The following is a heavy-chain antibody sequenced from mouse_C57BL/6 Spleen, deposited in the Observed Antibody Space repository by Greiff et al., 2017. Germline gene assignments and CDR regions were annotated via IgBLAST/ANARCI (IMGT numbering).Heavy chain of an antibody. CDR2: IDPETGGT. D-gene: IGHD2-1*01. J-gene: IGHJ1*03. CDR1: GYTFTDYE. Sequence: VQLQQSGAELVRPGASVTLSCKASGYTFTDYEMHWVKQTPVHGLEWIGAIDPETGGTAYNQKFKGKAILTADKSSSTAYMELRSLTSEDSAVYYCTSPSIYYGNYYWYFDVWGTGTTVTVSS. CDR3: TSPSIYYGNYYWYFDV. V-gene: IGHV1-15*01.